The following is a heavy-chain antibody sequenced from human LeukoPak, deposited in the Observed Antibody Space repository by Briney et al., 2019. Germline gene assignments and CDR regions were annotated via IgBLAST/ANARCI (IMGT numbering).Heavy chain of an antibody. D-gene: IGHD5-12*01. Sequence: SETLSLTCTVSGGSISSYYWSWIRQPAGKGLEWIGRIYTSGSTNYNPSLKSRVTMSVDTSKNQFSLKLSSVTAADTAVYYCAREEVATSTYYYYYYYMDVWGKGTTVTVSS. CDR3: AREEVATSTYYYYYYYMDV. J-gene: IGHJ6*03. CDR1: GGSISSYY. V-gene: IGHV4-4*07. CDR2: IYTSGST.